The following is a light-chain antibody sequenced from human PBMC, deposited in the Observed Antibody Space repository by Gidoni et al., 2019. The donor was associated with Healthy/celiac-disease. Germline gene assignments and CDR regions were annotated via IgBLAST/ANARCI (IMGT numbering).Light chain of an antibody. J-gene: IGKJ4*01. Sequence: DIQMTQSPSSLSASVGDRVTLTCRASQSISSYLNWYQQKPGKAPKLLIYAASSLQSGVPSRFSGSGSGTDFTLTISSLQPEDFATYYCQQSYSTPLTFXGXTKVXIK. CDR3: QQSYSTPLT. CDR1: QSISSY. V-gene: IGKV1-39*01. CDR2: AAS.